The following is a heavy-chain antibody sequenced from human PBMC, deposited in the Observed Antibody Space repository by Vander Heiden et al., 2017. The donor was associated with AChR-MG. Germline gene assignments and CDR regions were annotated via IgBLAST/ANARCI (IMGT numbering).Heavy chain of an antibody. V-gene: IGHV1-69*01. CDR3: ARLTTFNYWYFDL. Sequence: QVQLVQSGAEVKKPGSSVKVSCQASGGTFSSYAISWVRQTHGQGLEGMGGIIPIFGTANYAQKFQGRVTITADEYTSTAYMELSSLRSEDTAVYYCARLTTFNYWYFDLWGRGTLVTVSS. D-gene: IGHD4-4*01. J-gene: IGHJ2*01. CDR2: IIPIFGTA. CDR1: GGTFSSYA.